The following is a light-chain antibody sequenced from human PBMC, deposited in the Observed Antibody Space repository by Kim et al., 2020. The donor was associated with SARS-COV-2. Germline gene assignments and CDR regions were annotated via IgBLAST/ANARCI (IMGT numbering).Light chain of an antibody. V-gene: IGKV3-11*01. CDR1: QGVSNY. Sequence: GTLSLSPGERATLSCRASQGVSNYLAWYQQKPGQAPRLLIYEASKRAAGIPARFSGSGSGTDFTLTISRLEPGDSAVYFCQQRGSFGQGTRLELK. CDR3: QQRGS. J-gene: IGKJ5*01. CDR2: EAS.